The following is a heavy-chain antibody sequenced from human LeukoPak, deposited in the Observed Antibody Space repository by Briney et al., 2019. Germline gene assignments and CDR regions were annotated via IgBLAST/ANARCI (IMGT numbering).Heavy chain of an antibody. V-gene: IGHV1-46*01. Sequence: ASVKVSCKASGYTFTSYYMHWVRQAPGQGLEWMGIINPSGGSTSYAQKSQGRVTMTRDTSISTAYMELSRLRSDDTAVYYCARGRANDYGVLNNWFDPWGQGTLVTVSS. D-gene: IGHD4-17*01. CDR1: GYTFTSYY. CDR3: ARGRANDYGVLNNWFDP. J-gene: IGHJ5*02. CDR2: INPSGGST.